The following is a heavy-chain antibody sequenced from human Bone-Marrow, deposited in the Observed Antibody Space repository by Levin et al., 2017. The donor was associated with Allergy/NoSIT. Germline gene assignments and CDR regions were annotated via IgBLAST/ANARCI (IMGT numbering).Heavy chain of an antibody. CDR2: FSSAAFNT. Sequence: PGGSLRLSCAASGFTFNDFAMSWVRQAPGKGLEWVSTFSSAAFNTYYADSVKGRFTISTDSSKDTLYLDMTSLRGGDTAIYYCARLRDYYGLDAWGQGTTVSVS. V-gene: IGHV3-23*01. CDR3: ARLRDYYGLDA. D-gene: IGHD2-21*02. CDR1: GFTFNDFA. J-gene: IGHJ6*02.